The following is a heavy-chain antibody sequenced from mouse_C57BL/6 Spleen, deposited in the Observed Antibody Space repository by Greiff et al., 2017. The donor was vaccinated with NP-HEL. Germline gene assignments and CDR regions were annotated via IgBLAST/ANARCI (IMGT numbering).Heavy chain of an antibody. Sequence: EVMLVESEGGLVQPGSSMKLSCTASGFTFSDYYMAWVRQVPEKGLEWVANINYDGSSTYYLDSLKSRFIISRDNAKNILYLQMSSLKSEDTATYYCARIYYYGSYYFDYWGQGTTLTVSS. CDR1: GFTFSDYY. CDR3: ARIYYYGSYYFDY. J-gene: IGHJ2*01. D-gene: IGHD1-1*01. CDR2: INYDGSST. V-gene: IGHV5-16*01.